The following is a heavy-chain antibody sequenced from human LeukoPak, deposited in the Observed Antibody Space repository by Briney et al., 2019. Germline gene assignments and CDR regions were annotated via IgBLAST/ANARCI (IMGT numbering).Heavy chain of an antibody. Sequence: PSETLSLTCAVYGRSFSGYFWSWFRQPPSKGLEWIGEINHSGSTNYNPSLESRVTISEDTSKTQFSLKLRSVTAADTAVYYCARGPPRDFGSSGFYFNYWGQGTLVTVSS. V-gene: IGHV4-34*01. J-gene: IGHJ4*02. CDR3: ARGPPRDFGSSGFYFNY. CDR2: INHSGST. D-gene: IGHD3-22*01. CDR1: GRSFSGYF.